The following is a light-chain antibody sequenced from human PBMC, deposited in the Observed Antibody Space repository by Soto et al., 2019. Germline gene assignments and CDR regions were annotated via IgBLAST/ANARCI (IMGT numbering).Light chain of an antibody. CDR2: GTS. V-gene: IGKV3-15*01. J-gene: IGKJ1*01. CDR1: QNLRSN. CDR3: QQYDDWPCT. Sequence: EIVMTQSPATLSVSPRERATLSCRASQNLRSNLAWYQHKPGQAPRLLIYGTSTRATGIPATFSGGGSGTEFTLTISSLQSEDFAVYYCQQYDDWPCTFGRGTKV.